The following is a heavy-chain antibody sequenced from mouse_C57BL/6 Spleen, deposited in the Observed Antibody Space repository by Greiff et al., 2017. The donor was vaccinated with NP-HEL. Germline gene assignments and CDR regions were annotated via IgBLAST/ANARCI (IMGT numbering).Heavy chain of an antibody. CDR3: ARSEYYSNSFDY. V-gene: IGHV1-69*01. D-gene: IGHD2-5*01. J-gene: IGHJ2*01. CDR2: IDPSDSYT. Sequence: QVQLQQPGAELVMPGASVKLSCKASGYTFTSYWMHWVKQRPGQGLEWIGEIDPSDSYTNYNQKFKGKSTLTVDKSSSTAYMQLSSLTSEDSAVYYCARSEYYSNSFDYWGQGTTLTVSS. CDR1: GYTFTSYW.